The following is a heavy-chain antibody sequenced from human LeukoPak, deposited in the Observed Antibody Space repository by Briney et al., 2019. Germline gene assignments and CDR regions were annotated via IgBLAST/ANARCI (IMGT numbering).Heavy chain of an antibody. V-gene: IGHV4-59*08. CDR3: ARRGSNWGYYFDY. J-gene: IGHJ4*02. D-gene: IGHD7-27*01. CDR2: IYYSGST. Sequence: SETLSLTCTVSGGSISSYYWSWIRQPPGKGLEWIGYIYYSGSTNYNPFLKSRVTISVDTSKNQFSLKLSSVTAADTAVYYCARRGSNWGYYFDYWGQGTLVTVSS. CDR1: GGSISSYY.